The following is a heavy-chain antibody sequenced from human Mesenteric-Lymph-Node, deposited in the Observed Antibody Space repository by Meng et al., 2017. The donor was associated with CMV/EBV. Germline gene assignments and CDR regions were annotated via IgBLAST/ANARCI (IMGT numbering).Heavy chain of an antibody. J-gene: IGHJ4*02. Sequence: ASVKVSCKASGGTVSSYAISWVRQATGQGLEWMGWMNPNSGNTGYAQKFQGRVTITRNTSISTAYMELSSLRSEDTAVYYCARGPSVRRLGSSSSRPLYYFDYWGQGTLVTVSS. V-gene: IGHV1-8*03. CDR3: ARGPSVRRLGSSSSRPLYYFDY. CDR2: MNPNSGNT. D-gene: IGHD6-6*01. CDR1: GGTVSSYA.